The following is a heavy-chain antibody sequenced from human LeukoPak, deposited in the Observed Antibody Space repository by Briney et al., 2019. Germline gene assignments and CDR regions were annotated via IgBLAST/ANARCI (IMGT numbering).Heavy chain of an antibody. Sequence: PGGSLRLSCAASGFTFSSYAMSWVRQAPGKGLEWVSAISGSGGSTYYADSVKGRFTISRDNSRNTLYLQMNSLRYEDTAVYYCAKDGCSGGSCQADYWGQGTLVTVSS. D-gene: IGHD2-15*01. CDR3: AKDGCSGGSCQADY. V-gene: IGHV3-23*01. J-gene: IGHJ4*02. CDR2: ISGSGGST. CDR1: GFTFSSYA.